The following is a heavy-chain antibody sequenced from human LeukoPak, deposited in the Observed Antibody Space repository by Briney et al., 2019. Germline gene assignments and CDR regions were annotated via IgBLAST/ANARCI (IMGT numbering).Heavy chain of an antibody. CDR2: IYYSGST. J-gene: IGHJ5*02. D-gene: IGHD6-19*01. CDR1: GGSISSSSYY. Sequence: SETLSLTCTVSGGSISSSSYYWGWIRQPPGKGLEWIGSIYYSGSTYCNPSLKSRVTISVDTSKNQFSLKLSSVTAADTAVYYCARNSLGQWLVNWFDPWGQGTLVTVSS. CDR3: ARNSLGQWLVNWFDP. V-gene: IGHV4-39*01.